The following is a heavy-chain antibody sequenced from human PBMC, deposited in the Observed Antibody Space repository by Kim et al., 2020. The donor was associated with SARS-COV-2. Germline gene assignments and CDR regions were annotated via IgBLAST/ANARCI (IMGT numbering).Heavy chain of an antibody. D-gene: IGHD3-22*01. CDR2: ISGSGGST. V-gene: IGHV3-23*01. J-gene: IGHJ4*02. CDR3: AKRGYYYDSSGYYYA. CDR1: GFTFSSYA. Sequence: GGSLRLSCAASGFTFSSYAMSWVRQAPGKGLEWVSAISGSGGSTYYADSVKGRFTISRDNSKNTLYLQMNSLRAEDTAVYYCAKRGYYYDSSGYYYAWGQGTLVTVSS.